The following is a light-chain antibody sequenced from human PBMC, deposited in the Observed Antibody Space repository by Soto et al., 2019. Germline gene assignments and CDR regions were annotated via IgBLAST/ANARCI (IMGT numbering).Light chain of an antibody. Sequence: AIQLTHSPSSLSVSVWERAAMTCSASQDINNDLCWYQQKPGRDAKLLINATSNLRSRGLSGWFGTGACAEFSLTITGLQAEDVVTEYCRHEYSNPGTFGGGTKVDIK. J-gene: IGKJ4*02. CDR2: ATS. CDR3: RHEYSNPGT. CDR1: QDINND. V-gene: IGKV1-6*01.